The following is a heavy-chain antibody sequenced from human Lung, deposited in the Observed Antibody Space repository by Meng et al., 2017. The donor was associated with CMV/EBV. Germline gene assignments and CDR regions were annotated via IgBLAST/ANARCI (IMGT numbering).Heavy chain of an antibody. D-gene: IGHD6-13*01. CDR1: GYTFTGYY. J-gene: IGHJ4*02. CDR2: INPNSGGT. CDR3: ARGIAAAPTTYYFDY. V-gene: IGHV1-2*02. Sequence: ASVXVSXKASGYTFTGYYMHWVRQAPGQGLEWMGWINPNSGGTNYAQKFQGRVTMARDTSISTAYMELSRLRSDATAVYYCARGIAAAPTTYYFDYWGQGTXVTVYS.